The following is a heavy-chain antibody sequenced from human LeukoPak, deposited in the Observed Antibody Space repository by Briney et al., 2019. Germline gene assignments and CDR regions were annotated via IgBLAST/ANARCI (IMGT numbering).Heavy chain of an antibody. D-gene: IGHD2-2*01. V-gene: IGHV5-51*01. CDR3: ARSYCSSTSCSIYYYYYGMDV. CDR2: IYPGDSDT. Sequence: GESLQISCKGSGYSFTSYWIGWVRQMPGKGLEWMGIIYPGDSDTRYSPSFQGQVTISADKSISTAYLQWSSLKASDTAMYYCARSYCSSTSCSIYYYYYGMDVWGQGTTVTVSS. CDR1: GYSFTSYW. J-gene: IGHJ6*02.